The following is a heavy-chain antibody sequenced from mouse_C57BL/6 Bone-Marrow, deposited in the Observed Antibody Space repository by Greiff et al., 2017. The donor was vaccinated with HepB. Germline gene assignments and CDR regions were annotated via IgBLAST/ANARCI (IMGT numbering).Heavy chain of an antibody. CDR1: GYSITSGYY. CDR2: ISYDGSN. V-gene: IGHV3-6*01. CDR3: ARDRGDYDWFAY. J-gene: IGHJ3*01. D-gene: IGHD2-4*01. Sequence: EVQLQQSGPGLVKPSQSLSLTCSVTGYSITSGYYWNWIRQFPGNKLEWMGYISYDGSNNYNPSLKNRISITRDTSKNQFFLKLNSVTTEDTATYCCARDRGDYDWFAYWGQGTLVTVAA.